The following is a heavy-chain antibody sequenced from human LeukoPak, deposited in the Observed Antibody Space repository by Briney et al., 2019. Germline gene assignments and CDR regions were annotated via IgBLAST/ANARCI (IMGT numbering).Heavy chain of an antibody. J-gene: IGHJ4*02. CDR2: IYYSGST. Sequence: PSETLSLTCTVSGGSISRTSYHWGWIRQPPGKGLEWIGTIYYSGSTYHNPSLKSRVTISVDTSKNQFSLKLNSVTAADTAVYYCTRGQWLDVWDFWGQGTLVTVSA. D-gene: IGHD6-19*01. V-gene: IGHV4-39*07. CDR3: TRGQWLDVWDF. CDR1: GGSISRTSYH.